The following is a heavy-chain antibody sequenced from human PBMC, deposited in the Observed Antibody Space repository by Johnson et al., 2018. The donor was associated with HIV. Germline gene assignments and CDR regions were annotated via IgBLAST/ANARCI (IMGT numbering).Heavy chain of an antibody. Sequence: VHLMESGGGVVQPGRSLRLSCAASGFTFSSYGMHWVRQAPGKGLEWVAVISYDGSNKYYADSVKGRFTISRDNSKNTLYLQMKSLRPEDTAVYYCAKRIAIGDGTTGAFDIWGQGTMVTVSS. CDR3: AKRIAIGDGTTGAFDI. CDR1: GFTFSSYG. CDR2: ISYDGSNK. J-gene: IGHJ3*02. V-gene: IGHV3-30*18. D-gene: IGHD2/OR15-2a*01.